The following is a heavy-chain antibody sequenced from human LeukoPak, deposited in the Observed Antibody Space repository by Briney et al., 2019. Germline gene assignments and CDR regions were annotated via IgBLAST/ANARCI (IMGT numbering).Heavy chain of an antibody. D-gene: IGHD6-19*01. V-gene: IGHV3-23*01. CDR2: ISGSGSAT. CDR3: AKASRQAAVASPLDY. CDR1: GFTFRSYA. Sequence: GGSLRLSCAASGFTFRSYAMNWVRQAPGKGLEWVSAISGSGSATYYADSVKGRFTISRDNSKNTLYLQMNSLRAEDTAVYYCAKASRQAAVASPLDYWGQGSLVTVSS. J-gene: IGHJ4*02.